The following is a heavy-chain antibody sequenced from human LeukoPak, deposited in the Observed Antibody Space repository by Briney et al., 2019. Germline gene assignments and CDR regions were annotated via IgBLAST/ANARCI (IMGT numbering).Heavy chain of an antibody. J-gene: IGHJ4*02. Sequence: ASVKVSCKASGYTFTHYYIQWVRQAPGQGLEWMGWIDLKSGGTDHALNFQGRVTMTRETSITTASLELRRLTRDDPAVYFCARVSYYDSGFHYYNYWVQGTLASVSS. D-gene: IGHD3-22*01. V-gene: IGHV1-2*02. CDR2: IDLKSGGT. CDR1: GYTFTHYY. CDR3: ARVSYYDSGFHYYNY.